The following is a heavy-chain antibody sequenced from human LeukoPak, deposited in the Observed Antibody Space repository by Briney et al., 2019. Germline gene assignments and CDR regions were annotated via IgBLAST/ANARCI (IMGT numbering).Heavy chain of an antibody. D-gene: IGHD1-1*01. CDR2: ISGSGIT. J-gene: IGHJ4*02. CDR3: AKTTGYYDY. CDR1: GFTFSSYA. Sequence: PGGSLRLSCAAPGFTFSSYAMTWVRQAPRKGLEWVSAISGSGITYYADSVKGRFTISRDNSKNTLYLQMDSLRAEDTAVYYCAKTTGYYDYWGQGTLVTVPS. V-gene: IGHV3-23*01.